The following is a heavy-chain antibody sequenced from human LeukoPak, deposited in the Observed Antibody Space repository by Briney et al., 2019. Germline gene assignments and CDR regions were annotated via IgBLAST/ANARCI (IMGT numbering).Heavy chain of an antibody. CDR3: AADQGANDASPGDY. J-gene: IGHJ4*02. CDR1: GFTFTSSA. CDR2: IVVGSGNT. V-gene: IGHV1-58*01. D-gene: IGHD1-26*01. Sequence: SVKVSCKASGFTFTSSAVQWVRQARGQRLEWIGWIVVGSGNTNYAQKFQERVTITRDMSTSTAYMELSSLRSEDTAVYYCAADQGANDASPGDYWGQGTLVTVSS.